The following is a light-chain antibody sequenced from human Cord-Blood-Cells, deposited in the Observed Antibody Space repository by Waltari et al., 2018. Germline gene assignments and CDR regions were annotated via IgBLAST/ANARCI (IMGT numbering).Light chain of an antibody. CDR1: QSLSSY. V-gene: IGKV1-39*01. J-gene: IGKJ3*01. Sequence: DIQMTQSPSSLSASVGDRVTITCRASQSLSSYLNWYQQKPGKAPQLLIYAASSLQSGVPSRFSGSGSWTDFTLTISSLQPEDFAPYYCQQSYSTPFTFGPGIKVDIK. CDR3: QQSYSTPFT. CDR2: AAS.